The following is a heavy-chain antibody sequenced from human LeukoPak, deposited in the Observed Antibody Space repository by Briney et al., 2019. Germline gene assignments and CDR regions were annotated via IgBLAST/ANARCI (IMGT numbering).Heavy chain of an antibody. CDR2: IWYDGSNK. Sequence: GGSLRLSCAASGFSFSSYAMSWVRQAPGKGLEWVAVIWYDGSNKYYADSVKGRFTISRDNSKNTLYLQMNSLRAEDTAVYYCAKDPARYRYSYWGQGTLVTVSS. CDR1: GFSFSSYA. V-gene: IGHV3-33*06. J-gene: IGHJ4*02. CDR3: AKDPARYRYSY. D-gene: IGHD5-18*01.